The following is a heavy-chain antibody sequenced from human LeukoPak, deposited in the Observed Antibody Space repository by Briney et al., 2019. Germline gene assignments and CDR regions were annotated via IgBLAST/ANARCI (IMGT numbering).Heavy chain of an antibody. CDR2: ITGSGSST. CDR1: GFTFSSYA. J-gene: IGHJ5*02. D-gene: IGHD3-3*01. V-gene: IGHV3-23*01. CDR3: AKLSAFWNVQGWFDP. Sequence: TGGSLRLSCAASGFTFSSYAMAWVRQAPGKGLEWVSGITGSGSSTTYADSVKGRFTISRDNSKNTLDLQMNSLRAEDTAVYYCAKLSAFWNVQGWFDPWGQGTLVTVSS.